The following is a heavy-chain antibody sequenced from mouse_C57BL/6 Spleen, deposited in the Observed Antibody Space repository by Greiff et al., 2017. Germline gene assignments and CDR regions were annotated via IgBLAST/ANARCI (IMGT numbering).Heavy chain of an antibody. CDR3: ASHDYYGSSWYAMDY. V-gene: IGHV1-55*01. Sequence: QVQLQQPGAELVKPGASVKMSCKASGYTFTSYWITWVKQRPGQGLEWIGDIYPGSGSTNYNEKFKSKATLTVDTSSSTAYMQLSSLTSEDSAVYYWASHDYYGSSWYAMDYWGQGTSVTVSS. CDR2: IYPGSGST. D-gene: IGHD1-1*01. J-gene: IGHJ4*01. CDR1: GYTFTSYW.